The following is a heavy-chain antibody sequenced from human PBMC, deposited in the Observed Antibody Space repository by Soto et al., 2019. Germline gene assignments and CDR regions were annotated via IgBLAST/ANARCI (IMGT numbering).Heavy chain of an antibody. CDR3: AKAYGDYEDY. CDR1: GFTFSSYA. V-gene: IGHV3-23*01. Sequence: GGSLRLSCAASGFTFSSYAMSWVRQAPGKGLEWVSDISGSGGSTYYAESVKGRFTISRDNSKNTLYLQMNSLRAEDTAVYYCAKAYGDYEDYWGQGTLVTVSS. D-gene: IGHD4-17*01. J-gene: IGHJ4*02. CDR2: ISGSGGST.